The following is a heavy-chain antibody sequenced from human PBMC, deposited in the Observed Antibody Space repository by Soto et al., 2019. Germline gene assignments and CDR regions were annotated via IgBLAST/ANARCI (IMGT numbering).Heavy chain of an antibody. Sequence: WGSLRLSCAASGFTFSSYSMNWVRQAPGKGLEWVSSISSSSSYIYYADSVKGRFTISRDNAKNSLYLQMNSLRAEDTAVYYCATPWEWLLEDNWFDPWGQGTLVTVSS. CDR2: ISSSSSYI. V-gene: IGHV3-21*01. CDR3: ATPWEWLLEDNWFDP. D-gene: IGHD3-3*01. J-gene: IGHJ5*02. CDR1: GFTFSSYS.